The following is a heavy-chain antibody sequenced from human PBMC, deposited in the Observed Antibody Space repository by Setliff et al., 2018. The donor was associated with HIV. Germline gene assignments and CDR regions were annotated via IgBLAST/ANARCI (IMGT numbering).Heavy chain of an antibody. J-gene: IGHJ4*02. CDR3: VRMEATRPPRGLDY. CDR2: IYYNGDT. D-gene: IGHD6-6*01. CDR1: GGFVSRSSCY. V-gene: IGHV4-39*01. Sequence: ASETLSLTCTVSGGFVSRSSCYWGWIRQPRGKRLEWIGTIYYNGDTQYNPSFKSRVIMSVDTSKNQFSLRLISVTAADTAVYYCVRMEATRPPRGLDYWGPGTLVTVSS.